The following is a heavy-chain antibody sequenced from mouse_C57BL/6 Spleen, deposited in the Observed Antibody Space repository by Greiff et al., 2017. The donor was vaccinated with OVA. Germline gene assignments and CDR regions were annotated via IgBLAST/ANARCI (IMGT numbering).Heavy chain of an antibody. V-gene: IGHV1-80*01. Sequence: QVQLKESGAELVKPGASVKISCKASGYAFSSYWMNWVKQRPGKGLEWIGQIYPGDGDTNYNGKFKGKATLTADKSSSTAYMQLSSLTSEDSAVYFCGIIATWRAMDYWGQGTSVTVSS. CDR3: GIIATWRAMDY. CDR1: GYAFSSYW. CDR2: IYPGDGDT. D-gene: IGHD1-1*01. J-gene: IGHJ4*01.